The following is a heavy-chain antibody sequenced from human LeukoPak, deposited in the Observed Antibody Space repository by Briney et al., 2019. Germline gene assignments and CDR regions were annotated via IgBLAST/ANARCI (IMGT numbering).Heavy chain of an antibody. D-gene: IGHD2-2*01. V-gene: IGHV3-21*04. J-gene: IGHJ3*02. CDR1: GFTFSTYG. CDR2: IGSTSGFT. CDR3: ARYCSSTSCYFPDAFDI. Sequence: GGSLRLSCAASGFTFSTYGMNWVRQAPGKGLEWVSSIGSTSGFTYYADSVKGRFIISRDNAKNSLYLQMNSLRAEDTAVYYCARYCSSTSCYFPDAFDIWGQGTMVTVSS.